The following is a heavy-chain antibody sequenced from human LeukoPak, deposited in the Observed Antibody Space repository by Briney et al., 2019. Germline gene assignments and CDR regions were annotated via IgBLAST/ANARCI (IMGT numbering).Heavy chain of an antibody. CDR1: GYTFSDFS. D-gene: IGHD3-22*01. CDR2: ISFRSNYR. Sequence: GGSLRLSCAAPGYTFSDFSVNWVRQAPGKGLEWVSSISFRSNYRYYADSVRGRFTISRDDARDSLFLQMNSLRAEDTAVYFCVRLRRNNDRSGYYYYYDYWGQGALVTVSS. J-gene: IGHJ4*02. V-gene: IGHV3-21*01. CDR3: VRLRRNNDRSGYYYYYDY.